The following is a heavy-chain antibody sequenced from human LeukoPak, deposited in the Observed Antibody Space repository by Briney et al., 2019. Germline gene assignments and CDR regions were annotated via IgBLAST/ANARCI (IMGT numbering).Heavy chain of an antibody. CDR2: IWYDGINK. D-gene: IGHD6-13*01. V-gene: IGHV3-33*01. Sequence: GGSLRLSCAASGFTFSSYGMHWVRQSPGTGREWLAVIWYDGINKYDADSVKGRFTISRDNSKNTLYLQMNGLRAEDTAVYYCARGGALSSSWYRYFDYWGQGTLVTVCS. J-gene: IGHJ4*02. CDR3: ARGGALSSSWYRYFDY. CDR1: GFTFSSYG.